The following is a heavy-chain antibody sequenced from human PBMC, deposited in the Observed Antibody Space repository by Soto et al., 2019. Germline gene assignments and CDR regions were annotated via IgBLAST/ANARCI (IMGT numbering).Heavy chain of an antibody. Sequence: SETLSLTCTVSCGSISSISYYWSCIRQPPGKGLEWIGYIYYRGNTDYNPSLKSRVTISLDTPKNQFSLKLSSVTAADTAVYYCARHPGYYDILTGYTTYYFDYWGQGILVTVSS. CDR1: CGSISSISYY. D-gene: IGHD3-9*01. J-gene: IGHJ4*02. CDR3: ARHPGYYDILTGYTTYYFDY. V-gene: IGHV4-61*05. CDR2: IYYRGNT.